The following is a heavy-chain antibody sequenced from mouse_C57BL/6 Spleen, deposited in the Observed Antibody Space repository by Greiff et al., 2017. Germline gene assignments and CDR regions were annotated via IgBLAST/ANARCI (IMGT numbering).Heavy chain of an antibody. V-gene: IGHV5-17*01. CDR2: ISSGSSTI. CDR3: ARSNDAWFAY. J-gene: IGHJ3*01. Sequence: EVKLVESGGGLVKPGGSLKLSCAASGFTFSDYGMHWVRQAPEKGLEWVAYISSGSSTIYYADTVKGRFTISRDNAKNTLFLQMTSLRSEDTAMYDCARSNDAWFAYWGQGTLVTVSA. D-gene: IGHD2-12*01. CDR1: GFTFSDYG.